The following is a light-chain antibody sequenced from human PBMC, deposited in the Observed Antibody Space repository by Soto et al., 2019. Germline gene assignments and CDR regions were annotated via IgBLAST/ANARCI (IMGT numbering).Light chain of an antibody. Sequence: DIQLTQSPSFLSASVGDRVTITCRASQGFSSNLAWYQQKPGKAPKLLIYAASSLQSGGPSRFSDSGSGTEFTLTISSLQPEDFATYYCQQRNSYPPRTFGGGTKVEIK. J-gene: IGKJ4*01. CDR3: QQRNSYPPRT. CDR1: QGFSSN. V-gene: IGKV1-9*01. CDR2: AAS.